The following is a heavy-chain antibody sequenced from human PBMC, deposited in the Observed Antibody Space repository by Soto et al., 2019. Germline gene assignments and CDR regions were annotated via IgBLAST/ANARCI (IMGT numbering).Heavy chain of an antibody. CDR1: GFTFSSYA. CDR2: ISYDGSNK. J-gene: IGHJ4*02. V-gene: IGHV3-30-3*01. CDR3: ARGGLQPEDYFDS. D-gene: IGHD2-15*01. Sequence: GGSLRLSCAASGFTFSSYATHWVRQAPGKGLEWVAVISYDGSNKYYADSVKGRFTISRDNSKNTLYLQMNSLRAEDTAVYYCARGGLQPEDYFDSWGQGTLVTVSS.